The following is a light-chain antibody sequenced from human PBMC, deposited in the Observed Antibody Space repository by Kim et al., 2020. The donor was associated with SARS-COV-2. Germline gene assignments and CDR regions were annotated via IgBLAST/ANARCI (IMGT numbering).Light chain of an antibody. J-gene: IGLJ2*01. CDR2: YDS. Sequence: VLVAPGKTARITCGGNNIGSKSVNWYQQKPGQGLGLVIYYDSDRPSGIPERFSGSNSGNTATMTISRVEAGDEADYYCQVCDSGVVFGGGTQLTVL. CDR3: QVCDSGVV. V-gene: IGLV3-21*04. CDR1: NIGSKS.